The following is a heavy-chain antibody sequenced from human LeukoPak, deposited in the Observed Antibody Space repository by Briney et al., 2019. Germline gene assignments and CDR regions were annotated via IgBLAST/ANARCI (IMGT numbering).Heavy chain of an antibody. Sequence: ASVKVSCKASGGTFSSYAISWVRQAPGQGLEWMGRIIPILGIANYAQKFQGRVTITADKSTSTAYMELSSLRSEDTAVYYCARVEAVVTAIRRDDAFDIWGQGTMVTVSS. CDR3: ARVEAVVTAIRRDDAFDI. J-gene: IGHJ3*02. V-gene: IGHV1-69*04. D-gene: IGHD2-21*02. CDR1: GGTFSSYA. CDR2: IIPILGIA.